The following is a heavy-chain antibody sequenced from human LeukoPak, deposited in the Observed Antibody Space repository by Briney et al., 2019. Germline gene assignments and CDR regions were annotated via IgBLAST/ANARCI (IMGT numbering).Heavy chain of an antibody. D-gene: IGHD6-6*01. CDR1: GYTFTGYY. Sequence: ASVKVSCKASGYTFTGYYMHWGRQAPGQGLEWMGWINPNSGGTNYAQKFQGRVTMTRDTSISTAYMELSRLRSDDTAVYYCARGAAARPSRYFDYWGQGTLVTVSS. CDR2: INPNSGGT. CDR3: ARGAAARPSRYFDY. V-gene: IGHV1-2*02. J-gene: IGHJ4*02.